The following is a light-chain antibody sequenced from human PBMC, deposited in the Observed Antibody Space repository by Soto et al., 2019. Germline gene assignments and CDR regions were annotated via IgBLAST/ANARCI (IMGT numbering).Light chain of an antibody. J-gene: IGKJ5*01. V-gene: IGKV1-39*01. CDR1: ESIRTW. Sequence: DIPMTLSASALSASGGDRVTLSCRASESIRTWLAWYQHKPGKAPKFLIYDASTLESGVPSRFSGSGSGTDLTLTISSLQPEDDATYYCQRSHSTPPNTFGQGTRLEIK. CDR2: DAS. CDR3: QRSHSTPPNT.